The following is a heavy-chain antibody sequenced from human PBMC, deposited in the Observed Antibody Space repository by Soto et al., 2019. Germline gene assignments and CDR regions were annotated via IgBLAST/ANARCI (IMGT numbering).Heavy chain of an antibody. CDR3: ARDRSTYGGGGTGEVKENWFDP. V-gene: IGHV4-59*01. J-gene: IGHJ5*02. Sequence: SETLSLTCSVSGGSIGRYYWSWIRQPPGKGLEWIGYAYYSGDTGYNPSLQSRVTMAVDTSKNQVSLKLTSVTAADTAVYYCARDRSTYGGGGTGEVKENWFDPWGQGALVTVSS. D-gene: IGHD2-8*01. CDR1: GGSIGRYY. CDR2: AYYSGDT.